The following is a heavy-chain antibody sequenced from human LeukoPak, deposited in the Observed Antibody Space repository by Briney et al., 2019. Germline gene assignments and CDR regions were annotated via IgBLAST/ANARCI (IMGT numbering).Heavy chain of an antibody. CDR2: INSDGRII. J-gene: IGHJ4*02. V-gene: IGHV3-74*01. D-gene: IGHD3-22*01. CDR3: ARVPYYYDQDFDY. Sequence: GGSLRLSCAASGFTFSNYWMHWVRQVPGKGLVWVSHINSDGRIINYADSVKGRFTISRDNAKNTLYLQMNSLRVEDTAVYYCARVPYYYDQDFDYWGQGTLVTVSS. CDR1: GFTFSNYW.